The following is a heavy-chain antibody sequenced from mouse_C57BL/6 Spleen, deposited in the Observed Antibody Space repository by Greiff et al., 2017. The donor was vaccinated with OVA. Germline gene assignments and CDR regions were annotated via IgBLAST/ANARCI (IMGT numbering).Heavy chain of an antibody. J-gene: IGHJ1*03. CDR1: GYTFTSYW. V-gene: IGHV1-50*01. CDR3: ARNYGSRGWYFDV. CDR2: IDPSDSYT. Sequence: QVQLKQPGAELVKPGASVKLSCKASGYTFTSYWMQWVKQRPGQGLEWIGEIDPSDSYTNYNQKFKGKATLTVDTSSSTAYMQLSSLTSEDSAVYYCARNYGSRGWYFDVWGTGTTVTVSS. D-gene: IGHD1-1*01.